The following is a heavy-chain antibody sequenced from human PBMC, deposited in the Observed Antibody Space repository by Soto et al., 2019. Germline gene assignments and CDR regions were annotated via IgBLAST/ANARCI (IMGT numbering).Heavy chain of an antibody. CDR3: ASRWFGEPSYFDY. CDR1: GGSISSGGYY. J-gene: IGHJ4*02. D-gene: IGHD3-10*01. V-gene: IGHV4-31*03. Sequence: TSETLSLTCTVSGGSISSGGYYWSWIRQHPGKGLEWIGYIYYSGSTYYNPSLKSRVTISVDTSKNQFSLKLSSVTAADTAVYYCASRWFGEPSYFDYWGQGTLVTVSS. CDR2: IYYSGST.